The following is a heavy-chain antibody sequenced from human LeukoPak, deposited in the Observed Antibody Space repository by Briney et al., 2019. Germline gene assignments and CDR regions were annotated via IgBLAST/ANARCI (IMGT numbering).Heavy chain of an antibody. J-gene: IGHJ1*01. CDR1: GFTFSSYS. Sequence: GGSLRLSCAASGFTFSSYSMNWVRQALGKGLEWVSSISSSSSYIYYADSVKGRFTISRDNAKNSLYLQMNSLRAEDTAVYYCARREYYDSSGYPEYFQHWGQGTLATVSS. CDR3: ARREYYDSSGYPEYFQH. D-gene: IGHD3-22*01. CDR2: ISSSSSYI. V-gene: IGHV3-21*01.